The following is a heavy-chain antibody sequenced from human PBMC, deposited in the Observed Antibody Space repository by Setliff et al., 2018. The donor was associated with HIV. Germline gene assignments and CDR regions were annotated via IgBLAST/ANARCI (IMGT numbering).Heavy chain of an antibody. V-gene: IGHV3-21*01. J-gene: IGHJ3*02. Sequence: LRLSCTASGFAFNTYTMNWVRQAPGKGLEWVSSISSSSSFIYYADSVRGRFTVSRDNAKNSLYLRMISLRVEDTAIYYCASFPTITASQDVFDIWGHGTMVTVSS. CDR1: GFAFNTYT. D-gene: IGHD4-4*01. CDR3: ASFPTITASQDVFDI. CDR2: ISSSSSFI.